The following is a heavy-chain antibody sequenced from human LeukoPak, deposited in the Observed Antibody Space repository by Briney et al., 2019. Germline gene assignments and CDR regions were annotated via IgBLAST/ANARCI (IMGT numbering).Heavy chain of an antibody. CDR1: GVTLSSYS. J-gene: IGHJ4*02. CDR3: STAKFDY. Sequence: GGSLRLSCAASGVTLSSYSINWVRQPPGKGLEWVSYISLSSSTIYYADSVKGRFTISRDNAKNSLFLQMSRLRAEDTAVYYCSTAKFDYWGQGTLVTVSS. CDR2: ISLSSSTI. V-gene: IGHV3-48*01.